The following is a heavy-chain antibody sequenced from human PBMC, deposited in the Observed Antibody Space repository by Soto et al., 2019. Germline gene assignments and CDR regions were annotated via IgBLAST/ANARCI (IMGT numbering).Heavy chain of an antibody. D-gene: IGHD3-10*01. CDR2: INPSGGST. CDR1: GYTFTSFY. CDR3: ARDLNGSGSYLWAFDI. V-gene: IGHV1-46*03. Sequence: QVQLVQSGAEVKKPGASVKVSCKASGYTFTSFYMHWVRQAPGQGLEWMGIINPSGGSTSYAQKFQGRVIMTRDTSSTSVYMELSSLSSEDTAVYYCARDLNGSGSYLWAFDIWGQGTMVTVSS. J-gene: IGHJ3*02.